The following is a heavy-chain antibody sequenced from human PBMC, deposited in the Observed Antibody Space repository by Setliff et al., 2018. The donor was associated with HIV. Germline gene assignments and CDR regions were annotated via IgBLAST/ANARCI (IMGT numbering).Heavy chain of an antibody. CDR1: GGSISSGSYY. V-gene: IGHV4-61*02. CDR3: ARVDTMLLFFDL. CDR2: IYTSGST. D-gene: IGHD3-10*02. Sequence: SETLSLTCTVSGGSISSGSYYWSWIRQPAGKGLEWIGRIYTSGSTNYNPSLKSRVTISVDTSKNQFSLHLTSVTAADTAIYYCARVDTMLLFFDLWGQGTLVTVSS. J-gene: IGHJ4*02.